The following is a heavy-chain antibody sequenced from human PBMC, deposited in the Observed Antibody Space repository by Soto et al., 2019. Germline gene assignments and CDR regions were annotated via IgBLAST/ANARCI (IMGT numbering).Heavy chain of an antibody. V-gene: IGHV1-46*01. J-gene: IGHJ6*02. CDR2: INPSGGST. Sequence: ASVKVSCKASGYTFTSYYMHWVRQAPGQGLEWMGIINPSGGSTSYAQKFQGRVTMTRDTSTSTVYMELSSLRSEDTAVYYCARDFYDSSGYYYYYYGMDVWGHGTTVTVSS. CDR1: GYTFTSYY. CDR3: ARDFYDSSGYYYYYYGMDV. D-gene: IGHD3-22*01.